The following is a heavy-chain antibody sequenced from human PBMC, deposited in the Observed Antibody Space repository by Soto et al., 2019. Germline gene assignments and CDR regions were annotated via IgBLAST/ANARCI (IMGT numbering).Heavy chain of an antibody. Sequence: SVKVSCKASGGSFSSDTIGWVRQAPGQGLEWMGRIIPILGIANYAQKCQGRVTITADKSTSTAYMELSSLRSEVTAVYYCAIGDYAGAIDYWGQGTLVTVSS. V-gene: IGHV1-69*02. D-gene: IGHD4-17*01. CDR2: IIPILGIA. CDR3: AIGDYAGAIDY. J-gene: IGHJ4*02. CDR1: GGSFSSDT.